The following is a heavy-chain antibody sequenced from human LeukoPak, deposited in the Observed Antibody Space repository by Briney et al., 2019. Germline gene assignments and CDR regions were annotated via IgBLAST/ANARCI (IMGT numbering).Heavy chain of an antibody. D-gene: IGHD3-22*01. Sequence: TGGSLRLSCAASGFTFSSHAMSWVRQAPGKGLEWVSAISGSGGSTYYADSVKGRFTISGDNSKNTLYLQMNSLRAEDTAVYYCAKDRITMIVVVNFDPWGQGTLVTVSS. V-gene: IGHV3-23*01. J-gene: IGHJ5*02. CDR2: ISGSGGST. CDR3: AKDRITMIVVVNFDP. CDR1: GFTFSSHA.